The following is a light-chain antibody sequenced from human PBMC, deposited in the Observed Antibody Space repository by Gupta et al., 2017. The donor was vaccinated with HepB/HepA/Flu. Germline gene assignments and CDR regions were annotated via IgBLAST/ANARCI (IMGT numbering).Light chain of an antibody. CDR3: AAWVNSLSAYV. J-gene: IGLJ1*01. CDR2: NDD. V-gene: IGLV1-47*02. CDR1: SSKVGRDN. Sequence: QPVLTLPPSASGTPGQRVATSCSGSSSKVGRDNVYWYRQLPGTAPKLLIYNDDRRPSGFPDRFSGSKSGTSASLAISGLRSEDEADYYCAAWVNSLSAYVFGTGTWVTVL.